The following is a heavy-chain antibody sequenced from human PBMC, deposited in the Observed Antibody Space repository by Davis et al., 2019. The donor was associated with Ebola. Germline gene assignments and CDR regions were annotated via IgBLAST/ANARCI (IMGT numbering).Heavy chain of an antibody. CDR1: MFMFHIYP. CDR2: MTGSGDTI. D-gene: IGHD3-16*01. J-gene: IGHJ4*02. CDR3: MKGGWGSTYDY. V-gene: IGHV3-23*01. Sequence: PGGSLRLSCEVSMFMFHIYPMTWVRQAPGKGLEWLSYMTGSGDTIRYADSVKGRFTISRDNAKNTLYLQMNSLRVDDTAVYYCMKGGWGSTYDYWGQGTLVTVSP.